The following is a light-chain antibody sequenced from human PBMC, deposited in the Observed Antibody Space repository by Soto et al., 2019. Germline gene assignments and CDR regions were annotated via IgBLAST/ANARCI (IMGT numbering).Light chain of an antibody. Sequence: QSALTQPPSASGSPGQPVTISCTGTSSDVGGYNYVSWYQQHPGKAPKLMIYEVTMRPSGVPDRFSGSKSGNTASLTVSGLQAEDEADYYCSSYVGSNNFYVFGTGTKLTVL. J-gene: IGLJ1*01. V-gene: IGLV2-8*01. CDR1: SSDVGGYNY. CDR2: EVT. CDR3: SSYVGSNNFYV.